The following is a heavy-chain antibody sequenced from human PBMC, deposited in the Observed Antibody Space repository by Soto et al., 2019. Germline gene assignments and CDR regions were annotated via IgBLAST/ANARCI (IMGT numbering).Heavy chain of an antibody. CDR1: GFTFSSYE. J-gene: IGHJ4*02. Sequence: SLRLSCAASGFTFSSYEMNWVRQAPGKGLEWVSYISSSGSTIYHADSVKGRFTISRDNAKNSLYLQMNSLRAEDTAVYYCARAPSIFGVVIIDYWGQGTLVTVSS. CDR3: ARAPSIFGVVIIDY. D-gene: IGHD3-3*01. V-gene: IGHV3-48*03. CDR2: ISSSGSTI.